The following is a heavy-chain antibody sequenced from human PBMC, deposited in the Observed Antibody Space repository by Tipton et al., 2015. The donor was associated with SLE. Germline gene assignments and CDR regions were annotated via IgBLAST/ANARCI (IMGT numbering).Heavy chain of an antibody. J-gene: IGHJ4*02. CDR1: GGSISTYY. Sequence: TLSLTCTVSGGSISTYYWSWIRQPPGKGLEWIGRISNSGSTTYNPSLKRRVTISVDTSKNQFSLKLSSVTAADTAVYYCARSTFLYRKPPNGLDYWGQGTLVTVS. V-gene: IGHV4-59*08. D-gene: IGHD1-26*01. CDR3: ARSTFLYRKPPNGLDY. CDR2: ISNSGST.